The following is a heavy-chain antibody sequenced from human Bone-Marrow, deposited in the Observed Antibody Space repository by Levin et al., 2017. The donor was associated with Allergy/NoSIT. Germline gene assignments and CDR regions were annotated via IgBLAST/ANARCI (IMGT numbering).Heavy chain of an antibody. CDR3: ARVSFPARPFGVAFDI. CDR1: GGSFSGYY. J-gene: IGHJ3*02. V-gene: IGHV4-34*01. D-gene: IGHD6-6*01. CDR2: INHSGST. Sequence: NSSETLSLTCAVYGGSFSGYYWSWIRQPPGKGLEWIGEINHSGSTNYNPSLKSRVTISVDTSKNQFSLKLSSVTAADTAVYYCARVSFPARPFGVAFDIWGQGTMVTVSS.